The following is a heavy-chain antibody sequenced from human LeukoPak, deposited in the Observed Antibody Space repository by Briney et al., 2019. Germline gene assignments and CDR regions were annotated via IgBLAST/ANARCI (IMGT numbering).Heavy chain of an antibody. CDR2: IIPIFGTA. CDR3: AREKGFGELLFDY. V-gene: IGHV1-69*05. J-gene: IGHJ4*02. Sequence: ASVKVSCKASGGTFSSYAISWVRQAPGQGLEWMGGIIPIFGTANYAQKLQGRVTMTTDTSTSTAYMELSSLRSDDTAVYYCAREKGFGELLFDYWGQGTLVTVSS. CDR1: GGTFSSYA. D-gene: IGHD3-10*01.